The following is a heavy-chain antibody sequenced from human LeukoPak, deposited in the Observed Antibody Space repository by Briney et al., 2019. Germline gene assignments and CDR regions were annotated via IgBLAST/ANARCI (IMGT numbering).Heavy chain of an antibody. V-gene: IGHV3-15*01. CDR2: IKSKTDGGTT. J-gene: IGHJ4*02. D-gene: IGHD6-19*01. Sequence: LGGPLRLSCAACGLNFSNAWMSGVRQAPGKGLEWVGRIKSKTDGGTTDYAAPVKGRFTISRDDSKNTLYLQMNSLKTEDTAVYYCTTDYPAIAVAGTDYWGQGTLVTVSS. CDR1: GLNFSNAW. CDR3: TTDYPAIAVAGTDY.